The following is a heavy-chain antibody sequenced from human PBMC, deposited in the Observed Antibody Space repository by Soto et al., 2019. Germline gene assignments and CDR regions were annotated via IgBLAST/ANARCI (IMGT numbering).Heavy chain of an antibody. V-gene: IGHV1-24*01. D-gene: IGHD3-22*01. Sequence: ASVKVSCKVSGYTLTELSMHWVRQAPVKGLAWMGGFDPEDGETSYAQKFQGRVTMTEDTSTDTAYMELSSLRSEDTAVYYCATSQTYYYDSSGYLTKGHNWFDPWGQGTLVTVSS. CDR3: ATSQTYYYDSSGYLTKGHNWFDP. CDR2: FDPEDGET. CDR1: GYTLTELS. J-gene: IGHJ5*02.